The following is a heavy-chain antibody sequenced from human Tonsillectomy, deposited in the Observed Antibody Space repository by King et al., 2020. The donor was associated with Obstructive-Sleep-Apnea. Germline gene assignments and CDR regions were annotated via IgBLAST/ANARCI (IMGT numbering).Heavy chain of an antibody. D-gene: IGHD3-22*01. J-gene: IGHJ4*02. CDR1: GGSISSGGYS. CDR3: AGQDSYYYDNNGYRPFDS. Sequence: LQLQESGSGLVKPSQTLSLTCAVSGGSISSGGYSWSWIRQPPGKGLEWIGYIYQSGSTYYNPSLKSRVTISVDRSKNQFSLKLNSMTAADTAVYFCAGQDSYYYDNNGYRPFDSWGQGTLVAVSS. CDR2: IYQSGST. V-gene: IGHV4-30-2*01.